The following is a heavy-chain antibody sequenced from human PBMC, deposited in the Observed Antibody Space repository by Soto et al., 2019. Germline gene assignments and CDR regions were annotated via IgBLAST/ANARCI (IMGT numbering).Heavy chain of an antibody. D-gene: IGHD1-26*01. J-gene: IGHJ4*02. CDR1: GFTFSSYG. Sequence: ESGGGVVQPGRSLRLSCAASGFTFSSYGMHWVRQAPGKGLEWVAVISYDGSNKYYADSVKGRFTISRDNSKNTLYLQMNSLRAEDTAVYYCAKDGEWELGGNYFDYWGQGTLVTVSS. CDR2: ISYDGSNK. CDR3: AKDGEWELGGNYFDY. V-gene: IGHV3-30*18.